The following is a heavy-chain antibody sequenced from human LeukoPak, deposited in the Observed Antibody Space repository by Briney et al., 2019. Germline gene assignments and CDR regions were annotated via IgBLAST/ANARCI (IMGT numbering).Heavy chain of an antibody. Sequence: GGSLRLSCAASGFTFSGYAMSWVRQAPGKGLEWVSAIGGPGFTTHYADSVKGRFTISRDNSQSTLYLQMNSLRAEDTAVYYCAKGTLTKTHGISWDSFDYWGQGTLVTVSS. J-gene: IGHJ4*02. CDR3: AKGTLTKTHGISWDSFDY. V-gene: IGHV3-23*01. CDR1: GFTFSGYA. D-gene: IGHD6-13*01. CDR2: IGGPGFTT.